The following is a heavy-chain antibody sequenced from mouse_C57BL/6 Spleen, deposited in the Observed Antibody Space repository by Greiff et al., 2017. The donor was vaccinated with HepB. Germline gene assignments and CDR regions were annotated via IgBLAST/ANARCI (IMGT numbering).Heavy chain of an antibody. Sequence: DVKLVESGGGLVKPGGSLKLSCAASGFTFSDYGMHWVRQAPEKGLEWVAYISSGSSTIYYADTVKGRFTISRDNAKNTLFLQMTSLRSEDTAMYYCAREGFYGGSYAMDYWGQGTSVTVSS. CDR1: GFTFSDYG. CDR3: AREGFYGGSYAMDY. CDR2: ISSGSSTI. V-gene: IGHV5-17*01. J-gene: IGHJ4*01. D-gene: IGHD1-1*02.